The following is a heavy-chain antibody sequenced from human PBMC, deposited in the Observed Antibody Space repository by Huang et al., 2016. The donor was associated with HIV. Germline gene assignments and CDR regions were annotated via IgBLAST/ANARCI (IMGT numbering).Heavy chain of an antibody. CDR2: IIPIFGTT. CDR3: ARAALVNNQYFDY. Sequence: VQLIQSGAEVKQTGSSVRVSCRASEGTFSSYSIGWMRQAPGQGLAWMGGIIPIFGTTTYAQKFQGRVSIAADEATSTAYMDLNSLRSEDTAVYYCARAALVNNQYFDYWGQGTLVTVSS. D-gene: IGHD5-18*01. CDR1: EGTFSSYS. V-gene: IGHV1-69*13. J-gene: IGHJ4*02.